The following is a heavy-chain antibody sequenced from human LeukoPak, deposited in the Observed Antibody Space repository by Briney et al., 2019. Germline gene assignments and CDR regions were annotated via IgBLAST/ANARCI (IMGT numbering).Heavy chain of an antibody. D-gene: IGHD4-17*01. Sequence: GGSLRLSCAASGFTFSSYWMHWVRQAPGKGLVWVSRINSDGSSTSYADSVKGRFTISRDNAKNTLYLQMNSLRAEDTAVCYCARRSPTGYFDYWGQGTLVTVSS. J-gene: IGHJ4*02. V-gene: IGHV3-74*01. CDR2: INSDGSST. CDR1: GFTFSSYW. CDR3: ARRSPTGYFDY.